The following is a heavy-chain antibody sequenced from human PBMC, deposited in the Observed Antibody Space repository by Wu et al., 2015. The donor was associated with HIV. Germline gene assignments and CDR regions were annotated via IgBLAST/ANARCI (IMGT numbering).Heavy chain of an antibody. Sequence: QVQLVQSGAEVKKPGASVKVSCKASGYTFTSYYMHWVRQAPGQGLEWMGIINPSGGSTSYAQKFQGRVTMTRDTSTSTVYMELSSLRSEDTAVYYCAREGRIDSSGYPQVRLFDYWGQGTLVTVSS. CDR1: GYTFTSYY. J-gene: IGHJ4*02. CDR3: AREGRIDSSGYPQVRLFDY. CDR2: INPSGGST. V-gene: IGHV1-46*01. D-gene: IGHD3-22*01.